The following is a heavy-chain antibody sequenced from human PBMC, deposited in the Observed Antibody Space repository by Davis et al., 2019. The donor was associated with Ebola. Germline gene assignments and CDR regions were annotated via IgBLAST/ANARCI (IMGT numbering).Heavy chain of an antibody. CDR2: IYYSGST. CDR3: ARVSRHGYYDSSGYCEFDY. Sequence: SETLSLTCTVSGGSISSSSYYWGWIRQPPGKGLEWIGSIYYSGSTYYNPSLKSRVTISVDTSKNQFSLKLSSVTAADTAVYYCARVSRHGYYDSSGYCEFDYWGQGTLVTVSS. V-gene: IGHV4-39*01. J-gene: IGHJ4*02. CDR1: GGSISSSSYY. D-gene: IGHD3-22*01.